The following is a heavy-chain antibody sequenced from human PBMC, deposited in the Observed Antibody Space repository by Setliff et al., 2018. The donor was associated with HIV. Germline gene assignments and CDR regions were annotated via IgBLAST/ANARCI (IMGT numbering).Heavy chain of an antibody. CDR2: LYVSGDT. CDR1: DDPISSYY. V-gene: IGHV4-4*07. J-gene: IGHJ6*03. CDR3: ALTGHRLLRGYMDV. Sequence: SETLSLTCYVTDDPISSYYWSWVRQPAGKGLEWIGRLYVSGDTNYNPSLKSRVTMPLDTSKKHFSLNLKSVTAADTAVYYCALTGHRLLRGYMDVWGKGTTVTAP. D-gene: IGHD2-15*01.